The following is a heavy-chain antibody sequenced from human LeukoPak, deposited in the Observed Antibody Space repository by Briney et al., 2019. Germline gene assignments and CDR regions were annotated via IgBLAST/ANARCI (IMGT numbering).Heavy chain of an antibody. Sequence: GGSLRLSCAASGFTFSSYAMHWVRQAPGKGLEWVAVISYDGSNKYYADSVKGRFTISRDNSKNTLYLQMNSLRAEDTAVYYCARELDYGDYDYYYGMDVWGQGTTVTVSS. CDR1: GFTFSSYA. CDR2: ISYDGSNK. CDR3: ARELDYGDYDYYYGMDV. D-gene: IGHD4-17*01. J-gene: IGHJ6*02. V-gene: IGHV3-30*04.